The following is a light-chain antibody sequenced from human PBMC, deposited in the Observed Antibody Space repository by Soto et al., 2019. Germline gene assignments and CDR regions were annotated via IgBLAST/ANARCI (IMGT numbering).Light chain of an antibody. J-gene: IGKJ1*01. V-gene: IGKV1-5*01. Sequence: DIRMTQSPSTLSTSVGDRVTFTCRASQNIRGWLAWYQQKPGKAPKLLIYDASTLESGVPSRFSGSGSGTEFTLTISSLQPDDFATYYCQQYNSYSWTFGQGTTVAIK. CDR1: QNIRGW. CDR3: QQYNSYSWT. CDR2: DAS.